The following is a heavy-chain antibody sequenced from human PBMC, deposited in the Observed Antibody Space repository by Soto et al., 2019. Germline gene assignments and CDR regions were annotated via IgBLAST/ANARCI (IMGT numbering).Heavy chain of an antibody. CDR3: ARVFCSGGSCDFFDY. J-gene: IGHJ4*02. CDR2: ISSSSSYT. Sequence: PGGSLRLSCAASGFTFSDYYMSWIRQAPGKGLEWVSYISSSSSYTNYADSVKGRFTISRDNAKNSLYLQMNSLRAEDTAVYYCARVFCSGGSCDFFDYWGQGTLVTVSS. D-gene: IGHD2-15*01. V-gene: IGHV3-11*06. CDR1: GFTFSDYY.